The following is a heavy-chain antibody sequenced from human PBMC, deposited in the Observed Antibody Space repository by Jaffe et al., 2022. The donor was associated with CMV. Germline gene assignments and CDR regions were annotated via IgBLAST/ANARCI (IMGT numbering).Heavy chain of an antibody. CDR2: IWYDGRNK. V-gene: IGHV3-33*01. CDR1: GFTFSSNG. CDR3: ARDWTAQYSSASNFFEDIANNDY. D-gene: IGHD6-19*01. Sequence: QVQLVESGGGVVQPGRSLRLSCAASGFTFSSNGMHWVRQAPGKGLEWVAVIWYDGRNKYYADSVKGRFTISRDNSKNTLYLQMNSLRAEDTAVYYCARDWTAQYSSASNFFEDIANNDYWGQGTLVTVSS. J-gene: IGHJ4*02.